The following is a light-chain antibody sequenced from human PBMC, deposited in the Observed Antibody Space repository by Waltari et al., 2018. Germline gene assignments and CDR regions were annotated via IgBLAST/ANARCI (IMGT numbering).Light chain of an antibody. CDR1: SPKIGAPYD. CDR3: HSYDLSLSGRV. CDR2: ANN. V-gene: IGLV1-40*01. Sequence: QSVLTQPPSVSGAPRQRVTTSCTGSSPKIGAPYDVHRYQQHPGKAPKLLISANNNRPSGVPDRFSGSKSGTSASLAITGLQAEDEGYYFCHSYDLSLSGRVFGGGTKLTVL. J-gene: IGLJ3*02.